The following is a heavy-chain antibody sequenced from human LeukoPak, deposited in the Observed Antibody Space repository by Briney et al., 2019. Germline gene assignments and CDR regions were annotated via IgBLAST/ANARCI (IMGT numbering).Heavy chain of an antibody. J-gene: IGHJ4*02. D-gene: IGHD3-22*01. CDR3: VRWSYDNSAYYYDH. CDR2: IKQDSSAK. V-gene: IGHV3-7*03. CDR1: GFTFSRHY. Sequence: GGFLRLSCVASGFTFSRHYMSWVRQAPGKGLEWVANIKQDSSAKAYVDSVKGRFTVSRDNAKNSMSLQMNSLRAEDTAIYYCVRWSYDNSAYYYDHWGQGTLVTVSS.